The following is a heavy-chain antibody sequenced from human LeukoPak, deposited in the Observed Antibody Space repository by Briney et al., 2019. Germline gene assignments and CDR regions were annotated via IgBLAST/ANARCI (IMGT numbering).Heavy chain of an antibody. J-gene: IGHJ4*02. Sequence: PGGSLRLSCAASGFTFSSYWMSWVRQAPGKGLEWVANIKQDGSEKYYVDSVKGRFTISRDNAKNSLYLQMNSLRAEDTAVYYCARVIVVVPAATAQYYFDYWGQGTLVTVSS. CDR1: GFTFSSYW. CDR2: IKQDGSEK. D-gene: IGHD2-2*01. CDR3: ARVIVVVPAATAQYYFDY. V-gene: IGHV3-7*01.